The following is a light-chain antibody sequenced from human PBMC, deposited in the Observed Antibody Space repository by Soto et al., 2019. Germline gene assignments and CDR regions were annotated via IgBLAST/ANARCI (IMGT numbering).Light chain of an antibody. CDR3: HQYVSSWT. CDR1: QSVSSSY. V-gene: IGKV3-20*01. Sequence: EIVWTQSPGTLSLSPGERATLSCRASQSVSSSYLAWYKQRPCQAPRLLIYDTSKRATGIPDRFSGSGSGTDFTLTISRLEPEDFAVYYCHQYVSSWTFGQGTKLDIK. J-gene: IGKJ1*01. CDR2: DTS.